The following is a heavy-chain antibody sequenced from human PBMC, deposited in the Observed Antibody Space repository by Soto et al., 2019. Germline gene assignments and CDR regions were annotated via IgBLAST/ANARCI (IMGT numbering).Heavy chain of an antibody. CDR2: INPNRGGT. V-gene: IGHV1-2*02. CDR1: GYTFSGFY. Sequence: RASVKVSCKASGYTFSGFYMHWVRQAPGQGLEWMGWINPNRGGTKYAGKFQGRVTMTRDTSISTAYMELSRLTSDDTAVYYCASAAVTGTAGLDFWGQGTQVTVS. J-gene: IGHJ4*02. D-gene: IGHD6-19*01. CDR3: ASAAVTGTAGLDF.